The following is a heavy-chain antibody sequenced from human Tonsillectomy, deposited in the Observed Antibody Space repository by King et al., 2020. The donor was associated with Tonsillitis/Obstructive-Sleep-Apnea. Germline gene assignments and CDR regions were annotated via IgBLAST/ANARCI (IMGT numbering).Heavy chain of an antibody. CDR1: GGSISSYY. CDR3: ARLNPIGIYYGMDV. J-gene: IGHJ6*02. Sequence: VQLQESGPGLVKPSETLSLTCTVSGGSISSYYWSWIRQPPGKGLQWIGYIYYSWSTNYNPSLTSRVTISVDTSKNQLSLKLSPVTAADTALYYCARLNPIGIYYGMDVWGQGTTVTVSS. D-gene: IGHD1-1*01. CDR2: IYYSWST. V-gene: IGHV4-59*08.